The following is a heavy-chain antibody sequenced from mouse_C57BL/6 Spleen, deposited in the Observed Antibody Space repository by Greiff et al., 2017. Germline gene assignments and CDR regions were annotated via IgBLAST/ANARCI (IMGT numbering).Heavy chain of an antibody. J-gene: IGHJ4*01. CDR1: GYTFTDYE. Sequence: VKLMESGAELVRPGASVTLSCKASGYTFTDYEMHWVKQTPVHGLEWIGAIDPETGGTAYNQKFKGKAILTADKSSSTAYMELRSLTSEDSAVYYCTRRYCGSSYEGVYAMDYWGQGTSVTVSS. CDR2: IDPETGGT. V-gene: IGHV1-15*01. D-gene: IGHD1-1*01. CDR3: TRRYCGSSYEGVYAMDY.